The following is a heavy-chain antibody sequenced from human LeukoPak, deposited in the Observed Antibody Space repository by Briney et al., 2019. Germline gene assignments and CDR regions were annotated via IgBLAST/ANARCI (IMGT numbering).Heavy chain of an antibody. Sequence: SQTLSLTCTVSGGSISSGGHYWTWIRQHPGRGLEWIGYIYYSGSTYYNPSLKSRVTISVDTSKNQFSLKLSSVTAADTAVYYCARVPSGYGSGSADYWGQGTLVTVSS. CDR2: IYYSGST. CDR3: ARVPSGYGSGSADY. CDR1: GGSISSGGHY. D-gene: IGHD3-10*01. V-gene: IGHV4-31*03. J-gene: IGHJ4*02.